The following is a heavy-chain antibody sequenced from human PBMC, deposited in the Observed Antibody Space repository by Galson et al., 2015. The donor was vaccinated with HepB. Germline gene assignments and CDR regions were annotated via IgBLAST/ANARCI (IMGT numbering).Heavy chain of an antibody. D-gene: IGHD6-13*01. CDR1: GGTFSSYA. CDR3: AREVRQQLVALGENYYYYGMDV. J-gene: IGHJ6*02. V-gene: IGHV1-69*13. CDR2: IIPIFGTA. Sequence: SVKVSCKASGGTFSSYAISWVRQAPGQGLEWMGGIIPIFGTANYAQKFQGRVTITADESTSTAYMELSSLRSEDTAVYYCAREVRQQLVALGENYYYYGMDVWGQGTTVTVSS.